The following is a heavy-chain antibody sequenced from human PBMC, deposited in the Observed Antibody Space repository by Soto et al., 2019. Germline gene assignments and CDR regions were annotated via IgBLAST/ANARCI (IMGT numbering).Heavy chain of an antibody. D-gene: IGHD3-3*01. CDR2: ISSSSSYI. CDR3: ARDSLPVFSEWLFGWFDP. V-gene: IGHV3-21*01. Sequence: NPGGSLRLSCAASGFTFSSYSMNWVRQAPGKGLEWVSSISSSSSYIYYADSVKGRFTISRDNAKNSLYLQMNSLRAEDTAVYYCARDSLPVFSEWLFGWFDPWGQGTLVTVSS. CDR1: GFTFSSYS. J-gene: IGHJ5*02.